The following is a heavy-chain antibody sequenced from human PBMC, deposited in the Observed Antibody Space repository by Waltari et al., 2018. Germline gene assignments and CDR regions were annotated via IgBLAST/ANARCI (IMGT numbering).Heavy chain of an antibody. J-gene: IGHJ4*02. CDR3: ARDYYDSSGYDY. CDR2: TYYSGST. Sequence: QVQLQESGPGLVKPSETLSLTCTVSGGSISSYYWSWIRQPPGKGLEWIGYTYYSGSTNYNPSLKSRVTISVDTSKNQFSLKLSSVTAADTAVYYCARDYYDSSGYDYWGQGTLVTVSS. CDR1: GGSISSYY. D-gene: IGHD3-22*01. V-gene: IGHV4-59*01.